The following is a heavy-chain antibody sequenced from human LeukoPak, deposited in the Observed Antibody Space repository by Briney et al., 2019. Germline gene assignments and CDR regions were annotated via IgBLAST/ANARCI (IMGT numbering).Heavy chain of an antibody. J-gene: IGHJ1*01. V-gene: IGHV4-4*02. CDR1: GDSITSHNW. CDR3: ASCLFDYCCCSQ. D-gene: IGHD2-21*02. Sequence: PSENLSLTCAVSGDSITSHNWWSWVRQSPGKGLEWIGEIYHSGTTNYSPSLKSRVTISVDKSKNQFSLELTSVTAADTAVYFCASCLFDYCCCSQWGQGTLVTVSS. CDR2: IYHSGTT.